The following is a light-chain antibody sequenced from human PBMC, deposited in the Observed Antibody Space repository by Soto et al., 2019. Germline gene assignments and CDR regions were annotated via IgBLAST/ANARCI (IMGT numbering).Light chain of an antibody. V-gene: IGLV2-14*01. Sequence: QPVLTQPASVSGSPGQSITISCTGTSNDVGGYAYVSWYQQYPGKAPKLVISEVSNRHSGVSHRFSGSRSGNTASLTISGLQAEDEADYYCSSYTGDTTPVFGGGTKLTVL. CDR3: SSYTGDTTPV. CDR1: SNDVGGYAY. J-gene: IGLJ2*01. CDR2: EVS.